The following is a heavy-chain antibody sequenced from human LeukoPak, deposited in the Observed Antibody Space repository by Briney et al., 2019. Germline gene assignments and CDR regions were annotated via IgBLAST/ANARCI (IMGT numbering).Heavy chain of an antibody. CDR3: VRLSKDSNYYFDY. Sequence: SETLSLTCTVSGGSISSYYWSWIRQPPGKGLEWIGYIYYSGSTNYNPSLKSRVTISVDTSKNQLSLKLSSVTAADTAVYYCVRLSKDSNYYFDYWGQGTLVTVSS. V-gene: IGHV4-59*08. J-gene: IGHJ4*02. CDR1: GGSISSYY. CDR2: IYYSGST. D-gene: IGHD4-11*01.